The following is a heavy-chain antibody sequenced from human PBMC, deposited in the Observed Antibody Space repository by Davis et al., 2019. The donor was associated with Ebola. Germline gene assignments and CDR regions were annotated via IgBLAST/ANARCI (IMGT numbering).Heavy chain of an antibody. V-gene: IGHV2-70*11. CDR2: IDWDDDK. D-gene: IGHD6-13*01. CDR1: GFSLSTSGMC. J-gene: IGHJ5*02. Sequence: SGPTLVKPTQTLTLTCTFSGFSLSTSGMCVSWIRQPPGKALEWLARIDWDDDKYYSTSLKTRFTISKDTSKNQVVLTMTNMDPVDTATYYCARIRIAAAGTGWFDPWGQGTLVTVSS. CDR3: ARIRIAAAGTGWFDP.